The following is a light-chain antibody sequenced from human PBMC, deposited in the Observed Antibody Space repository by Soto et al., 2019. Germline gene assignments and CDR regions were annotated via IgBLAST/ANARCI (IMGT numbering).Light chain of an antibody. CDR3: SSYTASTPFYV. CDR1: RTDVDGHDY. J-gene: IGLJ1*01. Sequence: QSVLTQPASVSGSPGQSITISCTGARTDVDGHDYVSWYQQHPGQAPKLIIFDVHNRPSGVSSRFSGSKSGDTASLTISGLRAEDDGDYYCSSYTASTPFYVFGTGNKVTVL. V-gene: IGLV2-14*03. CDR2: DVH.